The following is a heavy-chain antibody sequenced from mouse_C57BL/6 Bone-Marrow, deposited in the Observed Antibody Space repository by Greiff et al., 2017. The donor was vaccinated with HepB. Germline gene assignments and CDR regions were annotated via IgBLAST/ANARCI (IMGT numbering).Heavy chain of an antibody. CDR3: ARRDFYAMDY. CDR1: GYTFTSYW. Sequence: QVQLQQPGAELVMPGASVKLSCKASGYTFTSYWMHWVKQRPGQGLEWIGEIDPSDSYTNYNQKFKGKSTLTVDKSSSKAYMQLSSLTSEDSAVYYCARRDFYAMDYWGQGTSVTGSS. CDR2: IDPSDSYT. V-gene: IGHV1-69*01. J-gene: IGHJ4*01.